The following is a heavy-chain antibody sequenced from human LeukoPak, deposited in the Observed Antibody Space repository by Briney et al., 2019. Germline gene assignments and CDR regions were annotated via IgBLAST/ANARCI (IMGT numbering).Heavy chain of an antibody. CDR2: INPYNGDK. Sequence: ASVKVSCKPSGYKFTTYGITWVRQAPGQELEWMGWINPYNGDKNNPQKLQGRVTMTPDTSASTAYMELRSLTSDDTAVYYCARGSGRTSLDVWGQGATVTVSS. CDR3: ARGSGRTSLDV. D-gene: IGHD3-10*01. V-gene: IGHV1-18*01. CDR1: GYKFTTYG. J-gene: IGHJ6*02.